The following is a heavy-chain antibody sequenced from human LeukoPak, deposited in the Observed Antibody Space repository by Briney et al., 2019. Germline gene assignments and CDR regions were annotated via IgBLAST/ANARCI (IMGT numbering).Heavy chain of an antibody. CDR1: GFTFSSYW. V-gene: IGHV3-7*01. J-gene: IGHJ4*02. CDR2: IKQDGSEK. D-gene: IGHD2-2*01. CDR3: AREAGGSSH. Sequence: PGGSLRLSCGASGFTFSSYWMSWARQAPGKGLEWVANIKQDGSEKYYVDSVKGRFTISRDNAKNSLYLQMNSLRAEDTAVYYCAREAGGSSHWGQGTLFTVSS.